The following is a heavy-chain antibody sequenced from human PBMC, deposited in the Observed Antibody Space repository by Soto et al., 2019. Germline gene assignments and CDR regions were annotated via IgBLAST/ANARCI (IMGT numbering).Heavy chain of an antibody. D-gene: IGHD4-4*01. CDR3: ARYDYNGYYFDY. J-gene: IGHJ4*02. CDR1: GYTFTSYD. CDR2: MNPNSGNT. V-gene: IGHV1-8*01. Sequence: ASVKVSCKAPGYTFTSYDINWVRQATGQGLEWMGWMNPNSGNTGYAQKFQGRVTMTRNTSISTAYMELSSLRSEDTAVYYGARYDYNGYYFDYWGQGTLVTVYS.